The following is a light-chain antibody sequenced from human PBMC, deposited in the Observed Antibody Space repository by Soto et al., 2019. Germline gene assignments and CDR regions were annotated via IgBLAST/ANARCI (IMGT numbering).Light chain of an antibody. CDR3: AACDDSLNGPV. CDR2: SNN. Sequence: QSVLTQPPSASGTPGQRVTISCSGSSSNIGSNTVNWYQQLPGTAPKLLMYSNNQRPSGVSDRFSGSKSGTSASLAISGLQAEDEADYYCAACDDSLNGPVFGGGTKVTVL. J-gene: IGLJ2*01. V-gene: IGLV1-44*01. CDR1: SSNIGSNT.